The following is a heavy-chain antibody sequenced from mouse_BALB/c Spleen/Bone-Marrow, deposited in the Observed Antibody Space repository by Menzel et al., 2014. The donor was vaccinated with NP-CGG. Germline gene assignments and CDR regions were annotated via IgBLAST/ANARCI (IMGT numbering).Heavy chain of an antibody. D-gene: IGHD2-10*02. CDR3: AKHRSVYPYAMDY. Sequence: QVQLKESGPGLVAPSQRLSITCTVSGFSLSDYGVSWIRQSPGKGLEWLGVIWGGGKEYYNSVLKSRLSINKDNSKSQVFLKMYSLQTDDTAIYYCAKHRSVYPYAMDYWGQGTSVTVSS. V-gene: IGHV2-6-5*01. J-gene: IGHJ4*01. CDR1: GFSLSDYG. CDR2: IWGGGKE.